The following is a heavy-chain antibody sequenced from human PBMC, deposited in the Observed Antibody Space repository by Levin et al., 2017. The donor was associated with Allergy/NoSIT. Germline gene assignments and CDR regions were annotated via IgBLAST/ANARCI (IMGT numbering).Heavy chain of an antibody. J-gene: IGHJ5*02. V-gene: IGHV3-21*01. D-gene: IGHD3-3*01. CDR1: GFTFRSYN. CDR3: ARDELYDIWSGHGPAWFDP. Sequence: GGSLRLSCAASGFTFRSYNMNWVRQAPGKGLEWVSSISSSSYIYYADSVKGRFTISRDNAKKSVYLQMNSLRAEDTAVYYCARDELYDIWSGHGPAWFDPRGQGTLVTVSS. CDR2: ISSSSYI.